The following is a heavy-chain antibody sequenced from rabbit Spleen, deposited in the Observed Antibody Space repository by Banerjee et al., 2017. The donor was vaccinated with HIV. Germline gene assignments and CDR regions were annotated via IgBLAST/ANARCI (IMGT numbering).Heavy chain of an antibody. CDR1: GFSFTTDA. CDR2: IVTGSVGRT. J-gene: IGHJ2*01. D-gene: IGHD1-1*01. Sequence: QSLEESGGDRVKPEGSLTLTCTASGFSFTTDAISWVRQAPGKGLEWIGCIVTGSVGRTYYASWAKGRFTISKTSSTTVTLQMTSLTAADTATYFCARNYVNAFDPWGPGTLVTVS. V-gene: IGHV1S40*01. CDR3: ARNYVNAFDP.